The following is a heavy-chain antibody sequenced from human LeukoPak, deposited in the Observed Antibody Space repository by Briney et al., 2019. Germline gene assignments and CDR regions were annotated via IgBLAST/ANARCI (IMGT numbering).Heavy chain of an antibody. J-gene: IGHJ4*02. CDR1: GGSISSGSYY. V-gene: IGHV4-61*02. CDR3: ARGDVVPAPFDY. Sequence: SETLSLTCTVSGGSISSGSYYWSWIRQPAGKGLEWIGRIYTSGSTNYNPSLKSRVTISVDTSKNQFSLKLSSVTAADTAVYYCARGDVVPAPFDYWGQGTLVTVSS. CDR2: IYTSGST. D-gene: IGHD2-2*01.